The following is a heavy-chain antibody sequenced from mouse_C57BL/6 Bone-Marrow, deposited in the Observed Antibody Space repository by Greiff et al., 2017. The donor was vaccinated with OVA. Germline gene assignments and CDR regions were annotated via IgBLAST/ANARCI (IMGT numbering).Heavy chain of an antibody. CDR3: AVYYDYDWFAY. D-gene: IGHD2-4*01. CDR2: IDPNSGGT. Sequence: VQLQQSGAELVKPGASVKLSCKASVYTFTSYWMHWVKQRPGRGLEWIGRIDPNSGGTKYNEKFKSKATLTVDKPSSTAYMQLSSLTSEDSAVYYGAVYYDYDWFAYWGQGTLVTVSA. CDR1: VYTFTSYW. J-gene: IGHJ3*01. V-gene: IGHV1-72*01.